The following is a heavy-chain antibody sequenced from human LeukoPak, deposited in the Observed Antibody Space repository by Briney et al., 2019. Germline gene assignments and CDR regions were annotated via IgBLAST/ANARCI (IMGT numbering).Heavy chain of an antibody. Sequence: ASVKVSCKASGYTFTSYDINWVRQATGQGLEWMGWMNPNSGNTGYAQKFQGRVTITRNTSISTAYMELRSLRSDDTAVYYRARDRRRHDYGDYVGWFDPWGQGTLVTVSS. CDR2: MNPNSGNT. CDR1: GYTFTSYD. V-gene: IGHV1-8*03. D-gene: IGHD4-17*01. J-gene: IGHJ5*02. CDR3: ARDRRRHDYGDYVGWFDP.